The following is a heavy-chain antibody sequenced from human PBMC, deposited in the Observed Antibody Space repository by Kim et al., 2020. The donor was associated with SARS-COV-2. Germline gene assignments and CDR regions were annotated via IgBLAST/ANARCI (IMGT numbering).Heavy chain of an antibody. V-gene: IGHV4-59*01. D-gene: IGHD4-17*01. CDR2: IYYSGST. CDR3: ARFTVTTFWISKFDP. CDR1: GGSISSYY. Sequence: SETLSLTCTVSGGSISSYYWSWIRQPPGKGLEWIGYIYYSGSTNYNPSLKSRVTISVDTSKNQFSLKLSSVTAADTAVYYCARFTVTTFWISKFDPWGQGTLVTVSS. J-gene: IGHJ5*02.